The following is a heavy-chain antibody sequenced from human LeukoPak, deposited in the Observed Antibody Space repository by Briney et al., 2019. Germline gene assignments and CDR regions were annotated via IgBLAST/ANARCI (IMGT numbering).Heavy chain of an antibody. CDR1: GFTFSSYA. Sequence: GKSLRLSCEASGFTFSSYAMHWVRQAPGKGLEWVAEISYDGSNKYYADSVKGRFTISRDNSKNTLYLQMNSLRAEDTAVYYCARDRGSTYYDFWSGYYPYYYGMDVWGQGTTVTVSS. V-gene: IGHV3-30-3*01. CDR3: ARDRGSTYYDFWSGYYPYYYGMDV. D-gene: IGHD3-3*01. J-gene: IGHJ6*02. CDR2: ISYDGSNK.